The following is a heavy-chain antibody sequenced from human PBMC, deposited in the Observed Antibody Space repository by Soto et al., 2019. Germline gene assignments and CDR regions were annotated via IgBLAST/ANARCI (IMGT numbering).Heavy chain of an antibody. CDR2: INAGNGNT. V-gene: IGHV1-3*01. D-gene: IGHD3-22*01. CDR3: ARDLSYYDSSGSDY. CDR1: GYTFTSYA. J-gene: IGHJ4*02. Sequence: GSVKVSCKASGYTFTSYAMHWVRQAPGQRLEWMGWINAGNGNTKYSQKFQGRVTITRDTSASTAYMELSSLRSEDTAVYYCARDLSYYDSSGSDYWGQGTLVTVSS.